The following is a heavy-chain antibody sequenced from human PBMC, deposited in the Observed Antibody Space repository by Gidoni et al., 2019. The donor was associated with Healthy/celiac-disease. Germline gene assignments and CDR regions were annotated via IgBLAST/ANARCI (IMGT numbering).Heavy chain of an antibody. CDR1: GYSFTSYW. Sequence: EVQLVQSGAEVKKPGESLKISCKGSGYSFTSYWIGWVRQMPGKGLGWMGIIYPGDSDTRYSPSFQGQVTISADKSISTAYLQWSSLKASDTAMYYCATTSILAVVPAAPDYWGQGTLVTVSS. CDR2: IYPGDSDT. CDR3: ATTSILAVVPAAPDY. V-gene: IGHV5-51*01. D-gene: IGHD2-2*01. J-gene: IGHJ4*02.